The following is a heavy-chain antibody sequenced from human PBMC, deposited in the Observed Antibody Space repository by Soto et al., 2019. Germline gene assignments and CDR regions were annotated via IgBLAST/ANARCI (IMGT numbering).Heavy chain of an antibody. J-gene: IGHJ4*02. Sequence: GASAKVSCKAPCYTFTSYAISWVRQAPGQGLEWMGWISAYNGNTNYAQKLQGRVTMTTDTSTSTAYMELRSLRSDDTAVYYCVRDAPPEDYWGQGTLVTVSS. CDR3: VRDAPPEDY. CDR1: CYTFTSYA. V-gene: IGHV1-18*01. CDR2: ISAYNGNT.